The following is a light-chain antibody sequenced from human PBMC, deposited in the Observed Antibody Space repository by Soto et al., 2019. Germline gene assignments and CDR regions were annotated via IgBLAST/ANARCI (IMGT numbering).Light chain of an antibody. CDR1: HSVRSS. CDR3: QQYNEWPET. J-gene: IGKJ1*01. V-gene: IGKV3-15*01. Sequence: EIVMTQSPATLSVSPGERATLSCRASHSVRSSLAWYQQKPGQAPRLLIHGASTRATGIPGRFSGSGSGTEFTLIINSLQSEDFAVYYCQQYNEWPETFGHGTRVEIK. CDR2: GAS.